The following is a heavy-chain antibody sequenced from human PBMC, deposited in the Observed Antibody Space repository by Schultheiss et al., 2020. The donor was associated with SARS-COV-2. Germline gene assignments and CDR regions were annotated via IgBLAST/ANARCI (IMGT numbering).Heavy chain of an antibody. Sequence: SQTLSLTCTVSGGSISSYYWSWIRQPPGKGLEWIGYIYYSGSTNYNPSLKSRVFISVDTSKNQFSLRLSSVTAADTAVYYCARDLAGHDAFDIWGQGTMVTVSS. J-gene: IGHJ3*02. CDR1: GGSISSYY. V-gene: IGHV4-59*12. D-gene: IGHD3-16*01. CDR2: IYYSGST. CDR3: ARDLAGHDAFDI.